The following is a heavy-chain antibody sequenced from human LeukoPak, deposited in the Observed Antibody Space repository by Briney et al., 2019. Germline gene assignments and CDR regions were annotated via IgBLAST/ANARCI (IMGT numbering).Heavy chain of an antibody. CDR1: GGSISNSAYY. J-gene: IGHJ5*02. CDR3: ARLGSRYFGDWFDT. CDR2: IYNNGDT. D-gene: IGHD3-10*01. Sequence: PSETLSLTCTVSGGSISNSAYYWVWIRQPPQKGLEWIGNIYNNGDTYYSPSLNGRVTVSVDTSKNQLSLKLTSVTAADSATYFCARLGSRYFGDWFDTWGQGTPVAVSS. V-gene: IGHV4-39*01.